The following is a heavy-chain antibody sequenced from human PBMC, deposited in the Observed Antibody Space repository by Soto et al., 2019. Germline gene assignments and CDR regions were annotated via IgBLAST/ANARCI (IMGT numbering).Heavy chain of an antibody. Sequence: ASLKVSCKASGYTFTGYYMHWVRQAPGQGLEWMGWINPNSGGTNYAQKFQGRVTMTRDTSISTAYMELSRLRSDDTAVYYCAGQGIAVGGAFDIWGQGTMVTVSS. CDR2: INPNSGGT. J-gene: IGHJ3*02. CDR1: GYTFTGYY. V-gene: IGHV1-2*02. D-gene: IGHD6-19*01. CDR3: AGQGIAVGGAFDI.